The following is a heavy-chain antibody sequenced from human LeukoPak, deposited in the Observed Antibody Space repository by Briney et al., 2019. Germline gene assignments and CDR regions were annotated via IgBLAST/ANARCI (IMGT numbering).Heavy chain of an antibody. Sequence: GGSLRLSCAASGFTFSDYYTSWIRQAPGKGLEWVSYISSSGSTIYYADSVKGRFTISRDNAKNSLYLQMNSLRAEDTAVYYCARYGASGWYYFDYWGQGTLVTVSS. CDR2: ISSSGSTI. CDR1: GFTFSDYY. V-gene: IGHV3-11*01. CDR3: ARYGASGWYYFDY. J-gene: IGHJ4*02. D-gene: IGHD6-19*01.